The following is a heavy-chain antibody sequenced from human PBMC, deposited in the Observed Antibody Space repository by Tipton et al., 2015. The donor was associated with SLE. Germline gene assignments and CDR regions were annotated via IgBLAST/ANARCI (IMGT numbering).Heavy chain of an antibody. D-gene: IGHD2-21*01. CDR3: ARAPKHEVDY. Sequence: LSLTCAASGFSFSTYWMHWVRQAPGKGLVWVSRINSDGSSTTYADSVKGRFTISRDNAKNTLYLQMHSLRAEDTAVYYCARAPKHEVDYWGQGTLVTVAS. J-gene: IGHJ4*01. V-gene: IGHV3-74*01. CDR1: GFSFSTYW. CDR2: INSDGSST.